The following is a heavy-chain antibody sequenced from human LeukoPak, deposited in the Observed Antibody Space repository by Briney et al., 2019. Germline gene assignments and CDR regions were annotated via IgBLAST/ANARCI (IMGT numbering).Heavy chain of an antibody. D-gene: IGHD4-17*01. J-gene: IGHJ4*02. CDR2: IYSDGST. CDR1: GFTVSSNY. Sequence: GGSLRLSSAASGFTVSSNYMSWVRQAPGKGLEWVSVIYSDGSTYYADSVKGRFTISRDNSKNTLYLQMNSLRAEDTAVYYCAREREPVTTEFDYWGQGTLVTVSS. CDR3: AREREPVTTEFDY. V-gene: IGHV3-53*01.